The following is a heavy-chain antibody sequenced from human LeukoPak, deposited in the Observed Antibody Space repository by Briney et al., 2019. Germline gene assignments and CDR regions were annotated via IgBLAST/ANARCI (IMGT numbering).Heavy chain of an antibody. CDR1: GFTFGDYA. V-gene: IGHV3-23*01. J-gene: IGHJ4*02. CDR2: ISDIGGNT. Sequence: GGSLRLSCVASGFTFGDYAMSWVRQAPGQGLDWVSAISDIGGNTYSADSVKGRFIISRDNSKNTLNLQMKNLRAEDTAIYYCAKGSAPGRLYYFDYWGQGILVTVSS. CDR3: AKGSAPGRLYYFDY. D-gene: IGHD6-6*01.